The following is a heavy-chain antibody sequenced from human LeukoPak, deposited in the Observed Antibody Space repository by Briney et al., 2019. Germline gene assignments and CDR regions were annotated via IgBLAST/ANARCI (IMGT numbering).Heavy chain of an antibody. Sequence: GGSLRLSCAASGFTFSSYGMHWVRQAPGKGLEWVAFIRYDGSNKYYADSVKGRFTISRDNSKNTLYLQMNSRRAEDTAVYYCAKDLLVGATRSLYWGQGTLVTVSS. D-gene: IGHD1-26*01. CDR3: AKDLLVGATRSLY. J-gene: IGHJ4*02. V-gene: IGHV3-30*02. CDR2: IRYDGSNK. CDR1: GFTFSSYG.